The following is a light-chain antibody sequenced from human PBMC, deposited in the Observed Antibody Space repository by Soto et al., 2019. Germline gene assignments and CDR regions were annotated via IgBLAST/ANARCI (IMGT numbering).Light chain of an antibody. CDR3: LQDDTYPLT. CDR2: GAS. CDR1: QDIRTD. Sequence: AIPMTQSPSSLSASVGDRVTVTCRASQDIRTDLGWYQQRPVKAPQLLIYGASRLQSGVPSMFSGSGSGTDFTLTISSLQPADFATYYWLQDDTYPLTFGGGTNVDI. V-gene: IGKV1-6*01. J-gene: IGKJ4*01.